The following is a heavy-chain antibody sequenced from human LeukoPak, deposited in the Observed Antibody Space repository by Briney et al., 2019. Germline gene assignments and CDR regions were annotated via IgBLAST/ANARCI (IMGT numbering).Heavy chain of an antibody. CDR1: GGSVRSGSYY. Sequence: SETLSLTCTVSGGSVRSGSYYWNWIRQPPEKGLEWIGYIYYSGRTDYNPSLKSRVTISVDTSKNLFSLKLSSVTAADTAVYYCARSALGRDAFDIWGQGTMATVSS. D-gene: IGHD1-26*01. J-gene: IGHJ3*02. CDR2: IYYSGRT. V-gene: IGHV4-61*03. CDR3: ARSALGRDAFDI.